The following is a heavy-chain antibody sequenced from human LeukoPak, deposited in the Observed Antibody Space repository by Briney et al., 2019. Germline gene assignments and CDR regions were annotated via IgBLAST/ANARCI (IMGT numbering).Heavy chain of an antibody. CDR1: LASLTLYY. V-gene: IGHV4-4*08. CDR3: STDTRSRIWEGFDP. Sequence: SETLSLTCAVSLASLTLYYWGWIRQSPGKGLEWIGYIFPSGSTKYNPSLKSRVTISLDMSSNQFSLNLRSFTDGDKDEFACSTDTRSRIWEGFDPLGQGILVTVSS. D-gene: IGHD6-13*01. J-gene: IGHJ5*02. CDR2: IFPSGST.